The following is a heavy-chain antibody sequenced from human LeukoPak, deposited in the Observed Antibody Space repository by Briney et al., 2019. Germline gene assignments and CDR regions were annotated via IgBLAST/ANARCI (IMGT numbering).Heavy chain of an antibody. Sequence: SETLSLTCAVYGGSFSGYYWSWIRQPPGKGLEWIGEINHSGSTNYNPFLKSRVTISVDTSKNQFSLKLSSVTAADTAVYYCAIELYDSSGYYDYYYGMDVWGQGTTVTVSS. CDR2: INHSGST. V-gene: IGHV4-34*01. CDR1: GGSFSGYY. J-gene: IGHJ6*02. D-gene: IGHD3-22*01. CDR3: AIELYDSSGYYDYYYGMDV.